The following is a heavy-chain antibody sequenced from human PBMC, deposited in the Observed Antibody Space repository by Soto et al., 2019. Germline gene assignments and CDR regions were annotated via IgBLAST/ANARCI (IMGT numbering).Heavy chain of an antibody. J-gene: IGHJ3*01. V-gene: IGHV3-30-3*01. D-gene: IGHD3-10*01. CDR1: GFSFDTYA. CDR3: ARSMVRGSLSAFDV. CDR2: VSFDGGNS. Sequence: PGGSLRLSCAASGFSFDTYAMHWVRQTPGKGLEWVAVVSFDGGNSYSADSVKGRLTVSRDNSKNTLYLQLNSLKAEDTAVYYCARSMVRGSLSAFDVWGHGTTVTVSS.